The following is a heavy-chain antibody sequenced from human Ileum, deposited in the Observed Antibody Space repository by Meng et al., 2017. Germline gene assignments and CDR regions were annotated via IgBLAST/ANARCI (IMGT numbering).Heavy chain of an antibody. V-gene: IGHV4-61*01. Sequence: QVHLQELGPGLVRPSETLSLTCTISGGSVNTGSYYWSWIRPPPGMGLEWIGYMYSSGSTKYNASLKSRVSISVDTSKKQLSLNLTSVPAADTAVYYCARCHYDNYSDSWGQGTLVTVSS. CDR1: GGSVNTGSYY. J-gene: IGHJ4*02. CDR3: ARCHYDNYSDS. D-gene: IGHD3-22*01. CDR2: MYSSGST.